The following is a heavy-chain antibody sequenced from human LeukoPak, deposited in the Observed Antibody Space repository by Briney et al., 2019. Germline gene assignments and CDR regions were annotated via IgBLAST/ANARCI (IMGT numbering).Heavy chain of an antibody. CDR1: GGSISSYY. D-gene: IGHD6-13*01. J-gene: IGHJ4*02. CDR3: ARRESSGIAAY. V-gene: IGHV4-59*08. Sequence: SETLSLTCTVSGGSISSYYWSWIRQPPGKGLEWIGYIYYSGSTNYNPSLKSRVTISVDTSKSQFSLKLSSVTAADTAVYYCARRESSGIAAYWGQGTLVTVSS. CDR2: IYYSGST.